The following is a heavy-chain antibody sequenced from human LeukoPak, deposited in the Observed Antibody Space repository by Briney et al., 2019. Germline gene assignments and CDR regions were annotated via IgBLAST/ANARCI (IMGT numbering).Heavy chain of an antibody. Sequence: KSSETLSLTCTVSGGSISSSSYYWGWIRQPPGKGLEWIGSIYYSGSTYYNPSLKSRVTISVDTSKNQFSLKLSSVTAADTAVYYCARGESSWYVGYYFDYWGQGTLVTVSS. CDR3: ARGESSWYVGYYFDY. CDR2: IYYSGST. J-gene: IGHJ4*02. CDR1: GGSISSSSYY. D-gene: IGHD6-13*01. V-gene: IGHV4-39*01.